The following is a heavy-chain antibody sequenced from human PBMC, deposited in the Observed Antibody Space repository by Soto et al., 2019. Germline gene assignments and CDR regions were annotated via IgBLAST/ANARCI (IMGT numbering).Heavy chain of an antibody. CDR2: ISYDGSNK. CDR3: GRCSSTSCHLGSDY. V-gene: IGHV3-30-3*01. D-gene: IGHD2-2*01. Sequence: QVQLVESGGGVVQPGRSLRLSCTASGFTFSSYAMNCVRQAPGKGLEWVALISYDGSNKYYADSVKGRFTISRDSSKNTLYLQMNSLRDADTAFYYCGRCSSTSCHLGSDYWGQGTLVTVSS. J-gene: IGHJ4*02. CDR1: GFTFSSYA.